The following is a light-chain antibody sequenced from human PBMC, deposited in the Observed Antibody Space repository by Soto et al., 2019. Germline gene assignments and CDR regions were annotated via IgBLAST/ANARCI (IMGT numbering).Light chain of an antibody. CDR2: QDS. CDR3: QAWDSSTVV. Sequence: SYELTQPPSVSVSPGQTASISCSGDKLGDKYACWYQQKPGQSPVLVMYQDSNRPSGIPERFSGSNSGNTATLTISGTQAMDEADYYCQAWDSSTVVFGGGTQLTVL. V-gene: IGLV3-1*01. CDR1: KLGDKY. J-gene: IGLJ2*01.